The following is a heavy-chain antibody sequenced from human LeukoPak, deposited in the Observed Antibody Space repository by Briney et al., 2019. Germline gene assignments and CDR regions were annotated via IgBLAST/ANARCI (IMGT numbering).Heavy chain of an antibody. J-gene: IGHJ4*02. CDR2: ISWNSGII. D-gene: IGHD6-19*01. CDR1: GFPFDDYG. V-gene: IGHV3-9*01. Sequence: GRSLRLSFVASGFPFDDYGMFWVRQTPGKGLEWISGISWNSGIIAYADSVKGRFTIFRDNAKNSLYLQMNSLRAEDTAVYYCARAHSGWYGGFDYWGQGTLVTVSS. CDR3: ARAHSGWYGGFDY.